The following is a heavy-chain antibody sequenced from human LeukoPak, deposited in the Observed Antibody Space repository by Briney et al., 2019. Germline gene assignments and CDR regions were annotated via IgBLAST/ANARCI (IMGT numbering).Heavy chain of an antibody. Sequence: GASVKVSCKASGYTFTSYDINWVRQATGQGLEWMGWMNPNSGNTGYAQKFQGRVTMTRNTSISTAYMELSSLRSEDTAVYYCARVEMATNRGVFDYWGQGTLVTVSS. CDR3: ARVEMATNRGVFDY. J-gene: IGHJ4*02. D-gene: IGHD5-24*01. CDR1: GYTFTSYD. V-gene: IGHV1-8*01. CDR2: MNPNSGNT.